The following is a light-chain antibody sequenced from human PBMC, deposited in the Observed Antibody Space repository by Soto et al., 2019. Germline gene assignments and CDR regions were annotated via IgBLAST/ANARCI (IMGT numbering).Light chain of an antibody. V-gene: IGLV2-14*01. Sequence: QSALTQPASVSGSPGQSITISCTGTSSDVGGYNFVSWYQQHPGKAPKLMIYDVSNRPSGVSNRFSGSKSGNTASLTISGLQAEDVADYYCSSYTSSSTDVFGTGTKLTVL. J-gene: IGLJ1*01. CDR2: DVS. CDR3: SSYTSSSTDV. CDR1: SSDVGGYNF.